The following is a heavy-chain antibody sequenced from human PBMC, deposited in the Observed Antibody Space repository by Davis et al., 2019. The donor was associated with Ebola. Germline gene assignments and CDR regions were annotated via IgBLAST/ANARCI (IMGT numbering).Heavy chain of an antibody. D-gene: IGHD6-19*01. J-gene: IGHJ4*02. Sequence: GESLKISCAASGFTFSGSAMHWVRQASGKGLEWVGRIRSKANSYATAYAASVKGRFTISRDDSKNTAYLQMNSLRAEDTAVYYCAKDTGQWRKTLPDYWGQGTLVTVSS. V-gene: IGHV3-73*01. CDR1: GFTFSGSA. CDR2: IRSKANSYAT. CDR3: AKDTGQWRKTLPDY.